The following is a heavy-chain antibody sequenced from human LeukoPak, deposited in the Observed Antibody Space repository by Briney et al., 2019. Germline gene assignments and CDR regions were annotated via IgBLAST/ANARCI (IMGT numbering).Heavy chain of an antibody. CDR2: IYYSGST. J-gene: IGHJ6*02. V-gene: IGHV4-34*01. Sequence: SETLSLTCAVYGGSFSGYYWGWIRQPPGKGLEWIGSIYYSGSTYYNPSLKSRVTISVDTSKNQFSLKLSSVTAADTAVYYCARDSWKYYYGSGSYSVTSNYYYYGMDVWGQGTTVTVSS. CDR3: ARDSWKYYYGSGSYSVTSNYYYYGMDV. CDR1: GGSFSGYY. D-gene: IGHD3-10*01.